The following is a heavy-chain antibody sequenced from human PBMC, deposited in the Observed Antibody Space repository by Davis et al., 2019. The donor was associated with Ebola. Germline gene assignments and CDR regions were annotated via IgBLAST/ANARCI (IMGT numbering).Heavy chain of an antibody. CDR3: ARGASEDFDY. V-gene: IGHV4-34*01. J-gene: IGHJ4*02. CDR1: GGSFSGYY. Sequence: PSETLSLTCAVYGGSFSGYYWSWIRQPPGKGLEWIGEINHSGSTNYNPSLKSRVTISVDTSKNQFSLKLSSVTAADTAVYYCARGASEDFDYWGQGTLVTVSS. CDR2: INHSGST.